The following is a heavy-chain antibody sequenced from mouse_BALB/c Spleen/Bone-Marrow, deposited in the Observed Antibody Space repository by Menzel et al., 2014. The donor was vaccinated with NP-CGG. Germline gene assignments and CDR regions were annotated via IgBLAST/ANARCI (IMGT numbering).Heavy chain of an antibody. CDR1: GYTFTSYY. CDR3: TRGDDYDEEFAY. CDR2: INPSNGGT. V-gene: IGHV1S81*02. Sequence: VQLQQSGAELAKPGASVKLSCKASGYTFTSYYMYWVKQRPGQGLEWIGGINPSNGGTNFNEKFKSKATLTADKSSSTAYMQLSSLTSEDSAVYYCTRGDDYDEEFAYWGQGTLVTVSA. J-gene: IGHJ3*01. D-gene: IGHD2-4*01.